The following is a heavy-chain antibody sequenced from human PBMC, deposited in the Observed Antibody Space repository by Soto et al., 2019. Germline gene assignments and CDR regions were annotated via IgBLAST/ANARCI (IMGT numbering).Heavy chain of an antibody. Sequence: GGSLRLSCAASGFTFSSYAMSWVRQAPGKGLEWVSAISGSGGSTYYADSVKGRFTISRDNSKDTLYLQMNSLRAEDTAVYYCAKAATHISTVAATRYFDYWGQGTLVTVSS. CDR1: GFTFSSYA. J-gene: IGHJ4*02. CDR2: ISGSGGST. CDR3: AKAATHISTVAATRYFDY. D-gene: IGHD2-15*01. V-gene: IGHV3-23*01.